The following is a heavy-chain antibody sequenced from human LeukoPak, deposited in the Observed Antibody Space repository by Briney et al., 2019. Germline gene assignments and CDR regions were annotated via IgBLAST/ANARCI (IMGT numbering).Heavy chain of an antibody. J-gene: IGHJ6*02. Sequence: SETLSITCTVSGGSISSYYWSWIRQPPGKGLEWIGYIYYSGSTNYNPSLKSRVTISVDTSKNQFSLKLSSVTAADTAVYYCARVAEDRRYGMDVWGQGTTVTVSS. CDR2: IYYSGST. CDR1: GGSISSYY. V-gene: IGHV4-59*01. CDR3: ARVAEDRRYGMDV.